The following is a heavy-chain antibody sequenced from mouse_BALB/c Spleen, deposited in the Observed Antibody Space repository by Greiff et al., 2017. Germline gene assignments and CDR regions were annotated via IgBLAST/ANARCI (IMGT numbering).Heavy chain of an antibody. CDR1: GDSITSGY. CDR3: ARYVTTAWYFDV. V-gene: IGHV3-8*02. Sequence: EVKLQESGPSLVKPSQTLSLTCSVTGDSITSGYWNLIRKFPGNKLEYMGYISYSGSTYYNPSLKSRISITRDTSKNQYYLQLNSVTTEDTATYYCARYVTTAWYFDVWGAGTTVTVSS. CDR2: ISYSGST. D-gene: IGHD1-2*01. J-gene: IGHJ1*01.